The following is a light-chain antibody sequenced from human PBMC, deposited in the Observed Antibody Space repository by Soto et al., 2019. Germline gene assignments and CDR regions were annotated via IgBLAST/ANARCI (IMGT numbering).Light chain of an antibody. J-gene: IGKJ2*01. CDR3: MESTHWPYT. V-gene: IGKV2-30*01. Sequence: DVVMTQSPLSLPVTLGQPASISCRSSLSLLYTDGNIYLNWFQQRPGQTPRRLIYRVSNRDSGVPDRFSGSGSGSDFTLKINRVEAEDVGVYYCMESTHWPYTFGQGTKLEI. CDR1: LSLLYTDGNIY. CDR2: RVS.